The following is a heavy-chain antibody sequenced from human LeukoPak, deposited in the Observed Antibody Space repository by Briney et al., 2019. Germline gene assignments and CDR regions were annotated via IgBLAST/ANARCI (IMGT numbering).Heavy chain of an antibody. D-gene: IGHD6-19*01. V-gene: IGHV4-59*01. CDR2: IYYSGST. Sequence: SETLSLTCTVSGGSISSYYWSWIRQPPGKGLEWIGYIYYSGSTNYNPSLKSRVTISVDTSKNQFSLKLSSVTAADTAVYYCARDESSVAGPFDYWGQGTLVTVSS. J-gene: IGHJ4*02. CDR1: GGSISSYY. CDR3: ARDESSVAGPFDY.